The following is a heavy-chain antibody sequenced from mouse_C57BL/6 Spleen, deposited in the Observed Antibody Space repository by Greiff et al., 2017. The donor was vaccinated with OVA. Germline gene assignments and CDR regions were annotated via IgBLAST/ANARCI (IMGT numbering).Heavy chain of an antibody. Sequence: EVQLVESGGDLVKPGGSLKLSCAASGFTFSSYGMSWVRQTPDKRLEWVATISSGGSYTYYPDSVKGRFTISRDNAKNTLYLQMSSLKSEDTAMYYCARHGDYYGSIFDYWGQGTTLTVSS. D-gene: IGHD1-1*01. CDR2: ISSGGSYT. V-gene: IGHV5-6*01. CDR3: ARHGDYYGSIFDY. J-gene: IGHJ2*01. CDR1: GFTFSSYG.